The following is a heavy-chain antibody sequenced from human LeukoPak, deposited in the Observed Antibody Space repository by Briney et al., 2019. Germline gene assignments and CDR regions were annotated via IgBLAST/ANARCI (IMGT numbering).Heavy chain of an antibody. CDR1: GGSISSSNW. V-gene: IGHV4-4*02. CDR3: ARGNERWLHNPPYYYFDY. CDR2: IYHSGST. D-gene: IGHD5-24*01. Sequence: SETLSLTCDVSGGSISSSNWWSWVRQPPGKGLEWIGEIYHSGSTNYNPSLKSRVTISIDKSKNQFSLKLSSVTAADTAVYYCARGNERWLHNPPYYYFDYWGQGTLVTVSS. J-gene: IGHJ4*02.